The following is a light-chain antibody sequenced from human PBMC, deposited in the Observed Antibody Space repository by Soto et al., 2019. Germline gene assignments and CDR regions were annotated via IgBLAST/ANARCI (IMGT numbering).Light chain of an antibody. Sequence: DIRMTQSPATLSASLGDRVTITCRASQSISSWLAWYQQKPGTAPKLLIYKASSLESGVPSRFSGRGSGTEFTLTISSLQPDDFATYYCQQYVTAFRSFGQGTKVDIK. V-gene: IGKV1-5*03. J-gene: IGKJ1*01. CDR2: KAS. CDR3: QQYVTAFRS. CDR1: QSISSW.